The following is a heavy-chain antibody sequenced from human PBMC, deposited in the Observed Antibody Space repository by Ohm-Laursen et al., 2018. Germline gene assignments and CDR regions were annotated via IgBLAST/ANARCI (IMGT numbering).Heavy chain of an antibody. D-gene: IGHD5-12*01. CDR1: GGSINSYY. CDR2: IYGGGGT. CDR3: ARGGGYPGDAFDI. Sequence: GTLSLTCNVSGGSINSYYWSWIRQHAVKGLEWIGRIYGGGGTNYNPSLESRVTMSVETSKNQFSLKLRSVTAADTAVYYCARGGGYPGDAFDIWGQGTMVTVSS. V-gene: IGHV4-4*07. J-gene: IGHJ3*02.